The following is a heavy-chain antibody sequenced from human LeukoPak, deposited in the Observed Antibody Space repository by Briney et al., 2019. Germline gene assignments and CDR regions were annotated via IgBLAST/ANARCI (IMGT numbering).Heavy chain of an antibody. D-gene: IGHD6-13*01. CDR2: IWYDGSNK. CDR3: ARDRKAAAFDY. V-gene: IGHV3-33*01. Sequence: GGSLRLSCAASGFTFSSYGMRWVRPAPGKGLEWVAVIWYDGSNKYYADSVKGRFTISRHNSKNTLYLQMNSLRAEDTAVYYCARDRKAAAFDYWGRGTLVTVSS. J-gene: IGHJ4*02. CDR1: GFTFSSYG.